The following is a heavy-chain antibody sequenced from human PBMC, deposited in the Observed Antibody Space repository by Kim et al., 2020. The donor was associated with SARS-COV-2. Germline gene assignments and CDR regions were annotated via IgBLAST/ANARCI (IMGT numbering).Heavy chain of an antibody. J-gene: IGHJ4*02. D-gene: IGHD1-1*01. V-gene: IGHV3-21*01. CDR1: GFTFSSYS. Sequence: GGSLRLSCAASGFTFSSYSMNWVRQAPGKGLEWVSSISSSSSYIYYADSVKGRFTISRDNAKNSLYLQMNSLRAEDTAVYYCASWTFTGTGVFDYWGQGTLVTVSS. CDR3: ASWTFTGTGVFDY. CDR2: ISSSSSYI.